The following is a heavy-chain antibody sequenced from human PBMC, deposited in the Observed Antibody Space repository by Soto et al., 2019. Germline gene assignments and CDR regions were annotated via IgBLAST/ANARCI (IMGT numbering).Heavy chain of an antibody. CDR1: GGSVSSGSYY. CDR3: AVYSRYYYYGMDV. CDR2: IYYSGST. J-gene: IGHJ6*02. Sequence: SETLSLTCTVSGGSVSSGSYYWSWIRQPPGKGLEWIGYIYYSGSTNYNPSLKSRVTISVDTSKNQFSLKLSSVTAADTAVYYCAVYSRYYYYGMDVWGQGTTVTVSS. V-gene: IGHV4-61*01. D-gene: IGHD2-15*01.